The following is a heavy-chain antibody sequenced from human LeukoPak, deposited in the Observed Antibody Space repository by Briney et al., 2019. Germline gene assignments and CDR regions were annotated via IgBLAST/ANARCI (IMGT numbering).Heavy chain of an antibody. D-gene: IGHD3-10*01. CDR2: ISYDGSNK. CDR3: AKDDYYGSGSSRLMLYYGMDV. Sequence: GGSLRLSCAASGVTFSDYAMSWVRQAPGKGLEWVAVISYDGSNKYYADSVKGRFTISRDNSKNTLYLQMNSLRAEDTAVYYCAKDDYYGSGSSRLMLYYGMDVWGQGTTVTVSS. J-gene: IGHJ6*02. CDR1: GVTFSDYA. V-gene: IGHV3-30*18.